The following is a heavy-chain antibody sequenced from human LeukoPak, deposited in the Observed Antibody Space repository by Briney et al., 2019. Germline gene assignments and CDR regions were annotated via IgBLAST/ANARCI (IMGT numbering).Heavy chain of an antibody. CDR2: ISWNSGSI. CDR1: GFTFDDYA. D-gene: IGHD6-6*01. CDR3: AQYRRTWSIVGFDY. J-gene: IGHJ4*02. V-gene: IGHV3-9*01. Sequence: GRSLRLSCAASGFTFDDYAMHWVRQAPGKGLEWVSGISWNSGSIGYADSVKGRFTISRDNAKNTLYLQMNSLRAEDTAVYYCAQYRRTWSIVGFDYWGQGTLVTVSS.